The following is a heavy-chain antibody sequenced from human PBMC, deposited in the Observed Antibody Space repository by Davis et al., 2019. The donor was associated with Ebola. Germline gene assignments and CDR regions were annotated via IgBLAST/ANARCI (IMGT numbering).Heavy chain of an antibody. V-gene: IGHV4-59*01. D-gene: IGHD3-10*01. CDR3: ARDRWFGEFLNYYGMDV. CDR1: GDSISNYY. J-gene: IGHJ6*02. Sequence: SLTCTVSGDSISNYYWSWIRQPPGKGLEWIEYIYYTGSTNYKPSLKSRVTISIDTSKNQFSLKLNSVTAADTAVYYCARDRWFGEFLNYYGMDVWGQGTTVTVSS. CDR2: IYYTGST.